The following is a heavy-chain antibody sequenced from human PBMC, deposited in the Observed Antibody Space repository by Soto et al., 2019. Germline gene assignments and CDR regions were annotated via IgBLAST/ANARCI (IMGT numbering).Heavy chain of an antibody. J-gene: IGHJ4*02. CDR3: ANAFYGYQSDY. CDR1: GFTFSSYA. D-gene: IGHD5-18*01. Sequence: EVQVLESGGGLVQPGGSLRLSCAASGFTFSSYAMSWVRQAPGKGLEWVSGISGSGDRTDYADSVKGRFTISRDNPKNTLYLQMNSLRAEDTAVYYCANAFYGYQSDYWGQGTLVTVSS. CDR2: ISGSGDRT. V-gene: IGHV3-23*01.